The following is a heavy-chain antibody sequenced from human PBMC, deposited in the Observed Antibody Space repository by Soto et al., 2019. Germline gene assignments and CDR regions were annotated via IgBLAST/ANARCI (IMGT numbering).Heavy chain of an antibody. V-gene: IGHV4-4*07. CDR1: GGTISKSF. CDR2: IYVTGNT. Sequence: QVQLQESGPGLVKPSETLSLTCSVSGGTISKSFWSWVRKPVGRGLEWMGRIYVTGNTDYNPSLRGRIAMTVDIVKKTFSLRLTSVTAADTGVYYCVRDGSKTLREWFDPWGQGLKVTVAS. CDR3: VRDGSKTLREWFDP. J-gene: IGHJ5*02.